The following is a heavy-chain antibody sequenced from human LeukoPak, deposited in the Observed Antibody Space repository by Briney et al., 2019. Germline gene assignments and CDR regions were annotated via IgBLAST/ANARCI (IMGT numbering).Heavy chain of an antibody. CDR3: ATGTRMDV. V-gene: IGHV3-15*01. J-gene: IGHJ6*04. CDR1: GFTFSNAW. D-gene: IGHD1-1*01. Sequence: GGSLRLSCAASGFTFSNAWMTWVRQAPGKGLEWVGRIKSKTDGGTTEDAAPVRGRFTISRDDSNNTLYLQMNSLQTEDTAVYYCATGTRMDVWGKGTTVTVSS. CDR2: IKSKTDGGTT.